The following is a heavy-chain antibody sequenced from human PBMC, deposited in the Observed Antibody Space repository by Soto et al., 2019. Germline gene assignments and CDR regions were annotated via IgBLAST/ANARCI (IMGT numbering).Heavy chain of an antibody. Sequence: PGGSLRLSCAASGFTFSSYAMHWVRQAPGKGLEYVSAISSNGGSTYYANSVKGRFTISRDNSKNTLYLQMGSLRAEDMAVYYCARDYGTWSGYYKTVHYYYYMDVWGKGTTVTVSS. CDR1: GFTFSSYA. V-gene: IGHV3-64*01. J-gene: IGHJ6*03. D-gene: IGHD3-3*01. CDR2: ISSNGGST. CDR3: ARDYGTWSGYYKTVHYYYYMDV.